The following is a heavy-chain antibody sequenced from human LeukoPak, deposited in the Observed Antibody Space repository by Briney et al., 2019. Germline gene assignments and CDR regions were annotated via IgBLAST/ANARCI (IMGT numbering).Heavy chain of an antibody. J-gene: IGHJ4*02. CDR1: GFTVSSNY. CDR2: MYSGGSA. V-gene: IGHV3-66*01. CDR3: VKERYGYAFDY. D-gene: IGHD5-18*01. Sequence: GGSLRLSCAASGFTVSSNYMSWVRQAPVKGLEWVSVMYSGGSAYYADSVKGRFTISRDNSKNTLYLQMSSLRTDDTAVYYCVKERYGYAFDYWGQGTLVTV.